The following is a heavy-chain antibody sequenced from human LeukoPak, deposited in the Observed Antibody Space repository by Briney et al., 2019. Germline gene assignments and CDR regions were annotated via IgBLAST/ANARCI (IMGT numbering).Heavy chain of an antibody. V-gene: IGHV3-43*02. CDR3: AKESGKFDY. Sequence: PGGSLRLSCVASGLNFDESAMHWVRQAPGKGLEWVSLISADGRSTFSADSVKGRFSISRDNSKNSLYLQMNSLRSEDTAMYYCAKESGKFDYWGQGTLVAVSS. J-gene: IGHJ4*02. CDR2: ISADGRST. CDR1: GLNFDESA.